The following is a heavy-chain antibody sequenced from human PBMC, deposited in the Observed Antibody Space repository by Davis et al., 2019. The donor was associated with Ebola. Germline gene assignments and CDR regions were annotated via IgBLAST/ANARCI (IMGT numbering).Heavy chain of an antibody. Sequence: GESLKISCAASGFTFDDYTMHWVRQAPGKGLEWVSLISWDGGSTYYADSVKGRFTISRDNSKNSLYLQMNSLRTEDTALHYCAKAVGRYYYYGMDVWGQGTTVTVSS. CDR2: ISWDGGST. V-gene: IGHV3-43*01. CDR3: AKAVGRYYYYGMDV. J-gene: IGHJ6*02. CDR1: GFTFDDYT.